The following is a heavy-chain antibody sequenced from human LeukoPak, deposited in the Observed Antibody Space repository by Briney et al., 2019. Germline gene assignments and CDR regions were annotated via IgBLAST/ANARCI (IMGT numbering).Heavy chain of an antibody. J-gene: IGHJ6*03. CDR3: ARVEEGYGSGRRENYFYYYMDV. CDR2: IYYTGST. D-gene: IGHD3-10*01. V-gene: IGHV4-59*01. Sequence: PSETLSLTCTVSGGSISSYYWSWIRQPPGKGLEWIGYIYYTGSTNYNPSLKSRVTISVDTSKNQFSLKLSSVTAADTAVYYCARVEEGYGSGRRENYFYYYMDVWGKGTTVTISS. CDR1: GGSISSYY.